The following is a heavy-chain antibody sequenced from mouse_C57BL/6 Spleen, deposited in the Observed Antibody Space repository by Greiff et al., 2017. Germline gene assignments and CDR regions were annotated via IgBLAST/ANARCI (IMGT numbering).Heavy chain of an antibody. Sequence: QVHVKQPGAELVKPGASVKVSCKASGYTFTSYWMHWVKQRPGQGLEWIGRIHPSDSDTTSNQKFTGKATLTVDKSSSRAYMQLSSLTSEDSAVYYCAIRELRLRDYWGQGTLVTVSA. CDR2: IHPSDSDT. CDR1: GYTFTSYW. CDR3: AIRELRLRDY. J-gene: IGHJ3*01. D-gene: IGHD3-2*02. V-gene: IGHV1-74*01.